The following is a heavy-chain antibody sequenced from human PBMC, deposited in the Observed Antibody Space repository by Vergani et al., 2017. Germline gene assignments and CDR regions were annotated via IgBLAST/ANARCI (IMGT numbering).Heavy chain of an antibody. V-gene: IGHV3-74*02. J-gene: IGHJ2*01. CDR3: VRLPRGPWNFDL. Sequence: EVRLLESGGGLEQPGGSLRLSCSASGFSFNSYWMHWVRQVPGKGLLWVSRIKSDGSITAYADSVKGRFTISRDNAQNTLYLQMNSLRVEDTAVYYCVRLPRGPWNFDLWGRGTLITVSS. CDR2: IKSDGSIT. CDR1: GFSFNSYW.